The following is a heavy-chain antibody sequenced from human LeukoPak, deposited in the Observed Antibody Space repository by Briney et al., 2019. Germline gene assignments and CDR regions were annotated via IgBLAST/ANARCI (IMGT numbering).Heavy chain of an antibody. Sequence: ASVKVSCKASGGTFSSYAISWVRQAPGQGLGWMGGIIPIFGTANYAQKFQGRVTITADKSTSTAYMELSSLRSEDTAVYYCARVYDYSLDYWGQGTLVTVSS. CDR3: ARVYDYSLDY. J-gene: IGHJ4*02. V-gene: IGHV1-69*06. D-gene: IGHD2-15*01. CDR1: GGTFSSYA. CDR2: IIPIFGTA.